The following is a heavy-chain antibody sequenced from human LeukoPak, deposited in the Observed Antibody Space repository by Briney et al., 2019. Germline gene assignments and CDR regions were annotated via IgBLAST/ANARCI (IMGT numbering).Heavy chain of an antibody. Sequence: ASVKVSCKAAGCTFTGYYMHWVRQAPGQGLEWMGWINPNSGGTNYAQKFQGRVTMTRDTSISTAYMELSRLRSDDTAVYYCARSIAAAVLFDYWGQGTLVTVSS. D-gene: IGHD6-13*01. V-gene: IGHV1-2*02. CDR2: INPNSGGT. CDR1: GCTFTGYY. CDR3: ARSIAAAVLFDY. J-gene: IGHJ4*02.